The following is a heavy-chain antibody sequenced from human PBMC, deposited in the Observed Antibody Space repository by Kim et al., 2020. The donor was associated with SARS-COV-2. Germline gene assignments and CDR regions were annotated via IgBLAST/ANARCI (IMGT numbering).Heavy chain of an antibody. CDR1: GGSISSGGYY. D-gene: IGHD3-22*01. CDR2: IYYSGST. Sequence: SETLSLTCTVSGGSISSGGYYWSWIRQHPGKGLEWIGYIYYSGSTYYNPSLKSRVTISVDTSKNQFSLKLSSVTAADTAVYYCASSDSSGIYYFDYWGQGTLVTVSS. CDR3: ASSDSSGIYYFDY. V-gene: IGHV4-31*03. J-gene: IGHJ4*02.